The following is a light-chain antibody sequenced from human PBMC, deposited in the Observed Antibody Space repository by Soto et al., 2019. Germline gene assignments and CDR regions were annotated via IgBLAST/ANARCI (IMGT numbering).Light chain of an antibody. CDR3: QKYNSATFT. Sequence: DIQMTQSPSSLSASVGDRVTITCRASQGIANYLAWYQQKPGKIPQLLISAASTLQSGVPSRFSGSGSGTDFTLTIISLQPEDVATYYCQKYNSATFTFGPGTKVEMK. J-gene: IGKJ3*01. CDR1: QGIANY. V-gene: IGKV1-27*01. CDR2: AAS.